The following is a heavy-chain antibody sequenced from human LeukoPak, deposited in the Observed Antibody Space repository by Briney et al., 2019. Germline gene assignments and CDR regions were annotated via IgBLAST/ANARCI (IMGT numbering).Heavy chain of an antibody. CDR1: GFTFSDYA. J-gene: IGHJ1*01. Sequence: GGSLRLSCAASGFTFSDYAMNWVRQAPGKGLEWVSSLDARGRNTYYADSVQGRFTISRDNSGNMLYLQMNSLRAEDTAVYYCAKEYCTGGACYRSLQHWGQGTLVTVSS. CDR2: LDARGRNT. CDR3: AKEYCTGGACYRSLQH. V-gene: IGHV3-23*01. D-gene: IGHD2-8*02.